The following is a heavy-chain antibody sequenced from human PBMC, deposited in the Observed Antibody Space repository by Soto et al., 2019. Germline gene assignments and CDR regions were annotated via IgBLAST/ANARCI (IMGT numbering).Heavy chain of an antibody. J-gene: IGHJ4*02. CDR3: ARLGGYFQALDS. V-gene: IGHV4-39*02. CDR2: ISYSGST. CDR1: GGFISSDSYY. Sequence: PSETLSLTCTVSGGFISSDSYYWGWIRQSPEKGLEWIASISYSGSTYYNPTLKSRLTISVDTSKSHFSLRLTSVTAADTAVYYCARLGGYFQALDSWAQGTLVPVSS. D-gene: IGHD3-22*01.